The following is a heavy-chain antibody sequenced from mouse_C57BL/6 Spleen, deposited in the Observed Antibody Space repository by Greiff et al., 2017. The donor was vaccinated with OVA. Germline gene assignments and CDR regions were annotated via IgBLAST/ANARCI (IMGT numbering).Heavy chain of an antibody. D-gene: IGHD1-1*01. V-gene: IGHV1-26*01. CDR2: INPNNGGT. Sequence: EVQLQQSGPELVKPGASVKISCKASGYTFTDYYMNWVKQSHGRSLEWIGDINPNNGGTSYNQKFKGKATLTVDKSSSTAYMELRSLTSEDSAVYYCAYGSPFAYWGQGTLVTVSA. CDR3: AYGSPFAY. J-gene: IGHJ3*01. CDR1: GYTFTDYY.